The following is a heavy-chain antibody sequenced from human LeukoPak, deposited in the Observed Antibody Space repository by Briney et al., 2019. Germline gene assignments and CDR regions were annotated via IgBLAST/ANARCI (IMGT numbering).Heavy chain of an antibody. Sequence: PSETLSLTCAVSGGSISSGGYSWSWIRQPPGKGLEWIGYIYYSGSTYYNPSLKSRVTISVDTSKNQFSLKLSSVTAADTAVYYCARAAGFGEYAFDYWGQGTLVTVSS. CDR1: GGSISSGGYS. V-gene: IGHV4-30-4*07. D-gene: IGHD3-10*01. CDR3: ARAAGFGEYAFDY. J-gene: IGHJ4*02. CDR2: IYYSGST.